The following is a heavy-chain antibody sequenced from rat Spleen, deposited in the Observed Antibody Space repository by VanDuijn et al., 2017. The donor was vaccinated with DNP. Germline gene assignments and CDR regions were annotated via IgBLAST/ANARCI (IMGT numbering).Heavy chain of an antibody. J-gene: IGHJ4*01. Sequence: EVQLQESGPGLVKPSQSLSLTCSVTGYSITSSYRWNWIRKFPGNKLEWMGRVNSAGTTNYNPSLKSRISITRDTSKNQLFLQVNSVTTEDTATYYCARWPGYNPPYAMDAWGQGTSVTVSS. D-gene: IGHD1-4*01. CDR3: ARWPGYNPPYAMDA. CDR2: VNSAGTT. V-gene: IGHV3-3*01. CDR1: GYSITSSYR.